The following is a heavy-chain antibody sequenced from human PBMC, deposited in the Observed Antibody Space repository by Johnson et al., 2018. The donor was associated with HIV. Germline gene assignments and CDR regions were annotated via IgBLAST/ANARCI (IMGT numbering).Heavy chain of an antibody. D-gene: IGHD6-25*01. CDR1: GFTFSSYA. CDR3: ARDATPSYSSEEAFDI. J-gene: IGHJ3*02. CDR2: ISYDGSNK. V-gene: IGHV3-30*04. Sequence: QVQLVESGGGVVQPGRSLRLSCAASGFTFSSYAMHWVRQAPGKGLEWVAVISYDGSNKYYADSVKGRFTISRDNSKNTLYLQMNSLRAEDTAVDDCARDATPSYSSEEAFDIWGQGTMVTVSS.